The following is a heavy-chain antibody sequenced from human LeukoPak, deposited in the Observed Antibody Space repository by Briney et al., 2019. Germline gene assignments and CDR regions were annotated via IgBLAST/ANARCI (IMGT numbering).Heavy chain of an antibody. Sequence: GGSLRLSCAASGFTFSSYGMHWVRQAPGKGLEWVAFIRYDGSNKYYADSVKGRFTISRDNAKNSLYLQMNSLRAEDMALYYCAKGGGGRLIYYYYMDVWGKGTTVTVSS. CDR2: IRYDGSNK. J-gene: IGHJ6*03. D-gene: IGHD3-16*01. CDR1: GFTFSSYG. V-gene: IGHV3-30*02. CDR3: AKGGGGRLIYYYYMDV.